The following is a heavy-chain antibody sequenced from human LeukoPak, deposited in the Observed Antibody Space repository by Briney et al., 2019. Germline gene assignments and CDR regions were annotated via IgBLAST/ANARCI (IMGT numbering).Heavy chain of an antibody. J-gene: IGHJ4*02. Sequence: PGGSLRLSCAASGFTFSSYAMHWVRRAPGKGLEWVAVISYDGPNKNYADSVKGRFTISRDNAKNSLYLQMNSLRAEDTAVYYCARDGEAYGWNYAFDYWGQGTLVTVSS. CDR1: GFTFSSYA. CDR3: ARDGEAYGWNYAFDY. V-gene: IGHV3-30*04. CDR2: ISYDGPNK. D-gene: IGHD1-7*01.